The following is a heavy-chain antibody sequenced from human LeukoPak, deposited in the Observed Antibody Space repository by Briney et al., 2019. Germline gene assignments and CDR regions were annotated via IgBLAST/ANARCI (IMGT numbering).Heavy chain of an antibody. CDR1: GFTFSSYG. D-gene: IGHD1-26*01. CDR3: TKDISGSYGFDY. J-gene: IGHJ4*02. Sequence: GGSLRLSCAASGFTFSSYGMHWVRQAPGKGLEWVAFIRYDGSYKYYADSVKGRLTISRDNSKNTLSLEMNSLRAEDTAVYYCTKDISGSYGFDYWGQGTLVTVSS. V-gene: IGHV3-30*02. CDR2: IRYDGSYK.